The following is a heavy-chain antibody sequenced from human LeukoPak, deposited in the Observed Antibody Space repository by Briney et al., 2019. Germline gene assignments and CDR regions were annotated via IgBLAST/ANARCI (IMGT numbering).Heavy chain of an antibody. J-gene: IGHJ6*02. D-gene: IGHD2-2*02. Sequence: GGSLRLSCAASGYTFSSYSMNWVRQAPGKGLEWVSYISSSSSTIYYADSVKGRFTISRDNAKNSLYLQMNSLRAEDTAVYYCAREGAIPSPGSYYYGMDVWGQGTTVTVSS. CDR2: ISSSSSTI. CDR1: GYTFSSYS. CDR3: AREGAIPSPGSYYYGMDV. V-gene: IGHV3-48*01.